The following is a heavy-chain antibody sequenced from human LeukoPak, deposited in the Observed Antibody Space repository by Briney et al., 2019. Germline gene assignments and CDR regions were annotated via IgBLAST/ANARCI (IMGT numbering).Heavy chain of an antibody. CDR1: GFTFSSYA. D-gene: IGHD6-19*01. CDR2: ISGSDGST. Sequence: GGSLRLSCAASGFTFSSYAMSWVRQAPGKGLEWVSGISGSDGSTNYADSVKGRFTISRDNVKNSLSLQMNNLRVEDTAVYYCARRSGIAVAGAFDYWGQGTLVTVSS. J-gene: IGHJ4*02. V-gene: IGHV3-23*01. CDR3: ARRSGIAVAGAFDY.